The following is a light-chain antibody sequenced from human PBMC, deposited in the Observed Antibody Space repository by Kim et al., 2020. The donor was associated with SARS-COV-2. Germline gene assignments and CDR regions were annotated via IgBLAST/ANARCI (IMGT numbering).Light chain of an antibody. V-gene: IGLV6-57*03. CDR3: QSYDSSSHVV. CDR1: RSNIAANH. CDR2: EHD. Sequence: KTVTRACTRSRSNIAANHVQWYQQRPGSAPNTVIYEHDQRPSWVPDRFSGSIDSASNSASLSISGLKTEDEADYYCQSYDSSSHVVFGGGTQLTVL. J-gene: IGLJ2*01.